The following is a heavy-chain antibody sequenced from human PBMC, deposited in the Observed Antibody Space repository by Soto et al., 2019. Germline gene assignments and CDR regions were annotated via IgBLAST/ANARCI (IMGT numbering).Heavy chain of an antibody. D-gene: IGHD3-3*01. J-gene: IGHJ3*02. Sequence: GEALKISCAASGFNFRSYRMNWGRQGPGKGLEGVSSISSSSSYIYYADSVKGRFIISRDNTKNSLFLQMNSLRTEDTAVYYCATGRTKGVSAFDIWGQGTMVTVSS. V-gene: IGHV3-21*01. CDR1: GFNFRSYR. CDR3: ATGRTKGVSAFDI. CDR2: ISSSSSYI.